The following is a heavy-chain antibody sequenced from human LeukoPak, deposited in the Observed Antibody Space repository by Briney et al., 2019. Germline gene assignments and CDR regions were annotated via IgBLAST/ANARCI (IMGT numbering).Heavy chain of an antibody. CDR3: ARGPSIRGPFDY. J-gene: IGHJ4*02. CDR2: ISSSGNT. Sequence: PSETLSLTCIVSGGSTSGGNYYWGWIRRPPGKGLEWIGGISSSGNTYYNPSLKSRITISIDTSKNHFSLKLSSVTAADTAVYYCARGPSIRGPFDYWGQGTLVTVSS. CDR1: GGSTSGGNYY. V-gene: IGHV4-39*02.